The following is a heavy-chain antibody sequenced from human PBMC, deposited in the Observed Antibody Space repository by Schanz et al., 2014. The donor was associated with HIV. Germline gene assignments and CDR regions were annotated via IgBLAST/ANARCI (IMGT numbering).Heavy chain of an antibody. J-gene: IGHJ4*02. CDR1: GFAFNNYA. CDR2: ISESGGRS. D-gene: IGHD3-22*01. CDR3: AKPEYDSRGNSQSHFDS. V-gene: IGHV3-23*04. Sequence: EVQLVESGGGFVQPGGSLRLSCAASGFAFNNYAMTWVRQAPGKGLEWVSSISESGGRSYYADSVNGRFTISRDNSKNTLYLQMTTLRTEDTAVYYCAKPEYDSRGNSQSHFDSWGQGTLVTVSS.